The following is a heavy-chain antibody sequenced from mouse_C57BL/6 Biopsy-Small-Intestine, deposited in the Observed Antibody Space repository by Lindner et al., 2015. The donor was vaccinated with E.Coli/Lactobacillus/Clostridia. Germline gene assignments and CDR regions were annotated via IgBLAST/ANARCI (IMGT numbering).Heavy chain of an antibody. V-gene: IGHV1-54*01. CDR1: GYAFANYL. Sequence: VQLQESGAELVRPGTSVKVSCKASGYAFANYLIEWVKQRPGQGLEWIGVINPGSGGTAYNEKFKGKATLTSDKSSSTAYTQLSSLTSEDSAVYFCASWGNFENWGQGTSLTVSS. CDR2: INPGSGGT. CDR3: ASWGNFEN. D-gene: IGHD4-1*01. J-gene: IGHJ2*02.